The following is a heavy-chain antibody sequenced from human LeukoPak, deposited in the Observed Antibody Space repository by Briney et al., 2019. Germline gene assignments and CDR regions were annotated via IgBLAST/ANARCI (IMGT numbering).Heavy chain of an antibody. CDR3: ARDGAAMVTWFDT. J-gene: IGHJ5*02. D-gene: IGHD5-18*01. CDR2: ISSGGSTI. CDR1: GFTLSDYY. Sequence: GGSLRLSCAASGFTLSDYYMSWIRQAPGKGLEWVSYISSGGSTIYYADSVKGRFTISRDNAKDSLYLQMNSLRAEDTAVYYCARDGAAMVTWFDTWGQGTLVTVSS. V-gene: IGHV3-11*01.